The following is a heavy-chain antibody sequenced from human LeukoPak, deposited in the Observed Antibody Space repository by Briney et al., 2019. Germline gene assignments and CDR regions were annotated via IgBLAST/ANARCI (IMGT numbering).Heavy chain of an antibody. Sequence: SETLSLTCTVSGGSITDYCWGWIRQPPGGGLEGIAFICSGGRTMSNPSLKSRATMSLDTSRSQFSLKVTSVTAADTAFYYCARHQNSGTYPLDYWGQGTLVTVSS. D-gene: IGHD3-10*01. CDR2: ICSGGRT. CDR1: GGSITDYC. J-gene: IGHJ4*02. CDR3: ARHQNSGTYPLDY. V-gene: IGHV4-59*08.